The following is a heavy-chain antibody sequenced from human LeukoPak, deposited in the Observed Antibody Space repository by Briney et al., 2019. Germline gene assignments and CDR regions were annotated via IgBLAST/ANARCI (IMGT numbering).Heavy chain of an antibody. V-gene: IGHV3-21*01. CDR1: GFTFSSYS. J-gene: IGHJ4*02. Sequence: PGGSLRLSCAASGFTFSSYSMNWVRQAPGKGLESVSSISSSSSYIYYADSVKGRFTISRDNAKNSLYLQMNSLRAEDTAVYYCARVFNDYGDQGPQRDFDYWGQGTLVTVSS. CDR2: ISSSSSYI. CDR3: ARVFNDYGDQGPQRDFDY. D-gene: IGHD4-17*01.